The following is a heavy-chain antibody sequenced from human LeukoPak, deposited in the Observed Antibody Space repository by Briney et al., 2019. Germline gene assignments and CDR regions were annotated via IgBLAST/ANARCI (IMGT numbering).Heavy chain of an antibody. CDR1: GFTFDDYA. V-gene: IGHV3-9*03. CDR2: ISWNSGSI. J-gene: IGHJ4*02. Sequence: GGSLRLSCAASGFTFDDYAMHWVRQAPGKGLEWVSGISWNSGSIGYADSVKGRSTISRDNAKNSLYLQMNSLRAEDMALYYCAKEACSSTSCYIDYWGQGTLVTVSS. CDR3: AKEACSSTSCYIDY. D-gene: IGHD2-2*02.